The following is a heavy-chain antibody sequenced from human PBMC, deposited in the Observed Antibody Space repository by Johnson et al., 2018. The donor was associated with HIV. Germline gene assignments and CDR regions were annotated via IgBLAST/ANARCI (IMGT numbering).Heavy chain of an antibody. CDR2: ISDSGSST. V-gene: IGHV3-23*04. CDR3: ARDPLTAARWGPMNGGAFDI. Sequence: EVQLVESGGGVVQPGRSLRLSCAASGFTFSNYAMTWVRQAPGKGLEWVSTISDSGSSTFYADSLKGRFIISRDNSKNTLYLQMNSLRAEDTAVYYCARDPLTAARWGPMNGGAFDIWGQGTMVTVSS. CDR1: GFTFSNYA. J-gene: IGHJ3*02. D-gene: IGHD6-6*01.